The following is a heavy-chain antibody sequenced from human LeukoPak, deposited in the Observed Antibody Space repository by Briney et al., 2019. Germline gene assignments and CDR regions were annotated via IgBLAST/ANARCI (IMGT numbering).Heavy chain of an antibody. J-gene: IGHJ4*02. Sequence: ASVKVSCKASGYTFTSYAMHWVRQAPGQRLEWMGWINAGNGNTKYSLKFQGRVTITRDTSASTAYMELRSLRSDDTAVYYCARDEGRIAVAGTPDYWGRGTLVTVSS. CDR3: ARDEGRIAVAGTPDY. CDR1: GYTFTSYA. V-gene: IGHV1-3*01. CDR2: INAGNGNT. D-gene: IGHD6-19*01.